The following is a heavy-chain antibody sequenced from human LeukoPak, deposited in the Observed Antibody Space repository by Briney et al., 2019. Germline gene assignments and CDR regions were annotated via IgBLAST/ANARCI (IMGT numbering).Heavy chain of an antibody. V-gene: IGHV3-23*01. Sequence: PGGSLRLSCAASGFTFSSDGMIWVRQAPGKGLEWVSAIRGSSFTTYYADSVKGRFTISRDNSKNTLYLQMNSLRAEDTAIYYCAKAPYGDYYYYMDVWGKRTTVTIS. CDR1: GFTFSSDG. D-gene: IGHD4-17*01. J-gene: IGHJ6*03. CDR2: IRGSSFTT. CDR3: AKAPYGDYYYYMDV.